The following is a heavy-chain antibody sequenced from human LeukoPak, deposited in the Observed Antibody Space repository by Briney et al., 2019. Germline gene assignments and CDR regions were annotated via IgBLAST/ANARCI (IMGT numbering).Heavy chain of an antibody. CDR3: TREVKSKYGDYVEDY. Sequence: GGSLRLSCAASGFTFSSYWMSWVRQAPGKGLEWVANIKQDGSEKYYVDSVKGRFTISRDNAKNSLYLQMNSLRAEDTAVYYCTREVKSKYGDYVEDYWGQGTLVTVSS. V-gene: IGHV3-7*01. D-gene: IGHD4-17*01. CDR2: IKQDGSEK. CDR1: GFTFSSYW. J-gene: IGHJ4*02.